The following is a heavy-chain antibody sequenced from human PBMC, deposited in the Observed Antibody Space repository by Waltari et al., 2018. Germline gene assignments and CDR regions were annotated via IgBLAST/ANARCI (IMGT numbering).Heavy chain of an antibody. D-gene: IGHD3-22*01. Sequence: QVQLQESGPGLVKPSETLSLTCTVSGGSISSYYWSWIRQPPGKGLEWIGYSYYSGSTNYNPSLKSRVTISVDTSKNQFSLKLSSVTAADTAVYYCAREIPTYYYDSSGHDVWGQGTLVTVSS. V-gene: IGHV4-59*01. CDR2: SYYSGST. J-gene: IGHJ4*02. CDR3: AREIPTYYYDSSGHDV. CDR1: GGSISSYY.